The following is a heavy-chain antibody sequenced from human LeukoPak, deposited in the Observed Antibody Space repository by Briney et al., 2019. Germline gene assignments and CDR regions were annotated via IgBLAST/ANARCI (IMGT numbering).Heavy chain of an antibody. J-gene: IGHJ5*02. CDR1: GYTFTSYG. CDR3: ARDSSIFGVVIIGGNWFDP. V-gene: IGHV1-18*01. CDR2: ISAYNGNT. D-gene: IGHD3-3*01. Sequence: ASVKVSCKASGYTFTSYGISWVRQAPGQGLEWMGWISAYNGNTNYAQKLQGRATMTTDTSTSTAYMELRSLRSDDTAVYYCARDSSIFGVVIIGGNWFDPWGQGTLVTVSS.